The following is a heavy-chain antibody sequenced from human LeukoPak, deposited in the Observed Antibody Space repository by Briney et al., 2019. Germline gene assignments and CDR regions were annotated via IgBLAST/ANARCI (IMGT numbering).Heavy chain of an antibody. J-gene: IGHJ4*02. V-gene: IGHV3-74*01. CDR2: INTDGSST. Sequence: GGSLRLSRAASLFTFSNHWMHWVRHAPGKGLVWVSRINTDGSSTTYADSVKGRFTISRDNAKNTLYLQMNSLRAEDTATYFYARDMSWNSDDYWGLGALVTVSS. CDR3: ARDMSWNSDDY. CDR1: LFTFSNHW. D-gene: IGHD1-7*01.